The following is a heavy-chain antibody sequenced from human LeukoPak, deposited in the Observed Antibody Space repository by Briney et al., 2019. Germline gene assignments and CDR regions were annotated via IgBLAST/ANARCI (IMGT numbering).Heavy chain of an antibody. CDR3: AKDPTLALPWPY. J-gene: IGHJ4*02. CDR1: GFTFSSYW. D-gene: IGHD5-24*01. Sequence: PGGSLRLSCAASGFTFSSYWMHWVRQAPGKGLVWVSRINSDGSSTSYADSVKGRFTISRDNAKNTLYLQMNSLRAEDTAVYYCAKDPTLALPWPYWGQGTLVTVSS. CDR2: INSDGSST. V-gene: IGHV3-74*01.